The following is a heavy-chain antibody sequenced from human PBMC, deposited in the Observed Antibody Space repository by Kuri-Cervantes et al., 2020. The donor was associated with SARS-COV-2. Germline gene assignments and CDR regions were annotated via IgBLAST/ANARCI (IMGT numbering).Heavy chain of an antibody. J-gene: IGHJ6*02. Sequence: SETLSLTCTVSGGSISSYYWRWIRQPPGKGLEWVGYIYYSGSTNYNPSLKSRVTISVDTSKNQFSLKLSSVTAADTAVYYCARSDFWRNGIYYYYYGMDVWSQGTTVTVSS. D-gene: IGHD3-3*01. CDR1: GGSISSYY. CDR3: ARSDFWRNGIYYYYYGMDV. V-gene: IGHV4-59*01. CDR2: IYYSGST.